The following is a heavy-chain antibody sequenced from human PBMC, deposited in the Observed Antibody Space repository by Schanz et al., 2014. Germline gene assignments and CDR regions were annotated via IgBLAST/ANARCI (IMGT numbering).Heavy chain of an antibody. CDR1: GLIFSNYV. Sequence: EVQLLESGGGLVQPGGSLKLSCAASGLIFSNYVMSWVRQAPGKGLEWVSTIGTSGGTNYAESVKGRFTISRDNSKNTLNLQMNSPGAEDTAVYHCAKGRFGELNAFDIWGQGTMVTVSS. D-gene: IGHD3-10*01. CDR2: IGTSGGT. CDR3: AKGRFGELNAFDI. V-gene: IGHV3-23*01. J-gene: IGHJ3*02.